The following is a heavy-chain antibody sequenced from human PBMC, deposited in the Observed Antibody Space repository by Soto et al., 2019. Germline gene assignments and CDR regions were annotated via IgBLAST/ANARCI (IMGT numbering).Heavy chain of an antibody. Sequence: ASVKVSCKASGYTFTSYDINWVRQATGQGLEWMGWMNPNSGNTGYAQKFQGRVTMTRNTSISTAYMELSSLRSEDTALYYCARGGPTNYYYYMDVWGKGTTVTVS. CDR1: GYTFTSYD. CDR3: ARGGPTNYYYYMDV. V-gene: IGHV1-8*01. CDR2: MNPNSGNT. J-gene: IGHJ6*03. D-gene: IGHD5-12*01.